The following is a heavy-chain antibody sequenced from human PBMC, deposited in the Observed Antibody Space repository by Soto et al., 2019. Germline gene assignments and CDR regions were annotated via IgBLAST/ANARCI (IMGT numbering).Heavy chain of an antibody. V-gene: IGHV3-23*01. CDR1: GFTFSSYA. Sequence: GGSLRLSCAASGFTFSSYAMSWVRQAPGKGLEWVSAINNSGGSTYYADSVKGRFTISRDNSKNTLYLQMNSLRAEDTAVYYSARERLGGTENWFDPWGQGTLVTAPQ. D-gene: IGHD1-1*01. CDR2: INNSGGST. CDR3: ARERLGGTENWFDP. J-gene: IGHJ5*02.